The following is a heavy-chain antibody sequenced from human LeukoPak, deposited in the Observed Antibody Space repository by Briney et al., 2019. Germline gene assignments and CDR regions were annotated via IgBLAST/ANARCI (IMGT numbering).Heavy chain of an antibody. J-gene: IGHJ5*02. V-gene: IGHV1-2*02. CDR3: AREYYGGYNRELGRTSQP. Sequence: GASVNVSCKASGYTFTSYAVHWVRQAPGQRLEWMGWINPNSGGTNYAQKFQGRVTITRDTSISTAYMELSRLRPDDTAVYYCAREYYGGYNRELGRTSQPWGQGTLVTVSS. CDR2: INPNSGGT. CDR1: GYTFTSYA. D-gene: IGHD4-17*01.